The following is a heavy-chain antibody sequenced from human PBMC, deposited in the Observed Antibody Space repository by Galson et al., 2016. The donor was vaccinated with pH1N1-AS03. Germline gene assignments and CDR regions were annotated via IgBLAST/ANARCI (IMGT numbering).Heavy chain of an antibody. D-gene: IGHD3-3*01. CDR1: GFSFSTYW. Sequence: SLRLSCAASGFSFSTYWMSWVRQAPGKGPEWVANIHPDGSERCYGDSVKGRFTISRDNAKNSLDLQMNSLRAEDTAVYYCGRELWGGCEYWGQGTLVTVSS. J-gene: IGHJ4*02. V-gene: IGHV3-7*03. CDR3: GRELWGGCEY. CDR2: IHPDGSER.